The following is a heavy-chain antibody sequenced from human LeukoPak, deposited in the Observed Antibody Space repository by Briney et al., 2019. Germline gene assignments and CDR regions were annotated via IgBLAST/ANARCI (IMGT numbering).Heavy chain of an antibody. CDR2: IYYSGST. CDR1: GGSISSSSYY. CDR3: ARDHGDYRFDY. D-gene: IGHD4-17*01. Sequence: PSETLSLTCTVSGGSISSSSYYWSWIRQPPGKGLEWIGYIYYSGSTNYNPSLKSRVTISVDTSKNQFSLKLNSVTAADTAVYYCARDHGDYRFDYWGQGTLVTVSS. V-gene: IGHV4-61*01. J-gene: IGHJ4*02.